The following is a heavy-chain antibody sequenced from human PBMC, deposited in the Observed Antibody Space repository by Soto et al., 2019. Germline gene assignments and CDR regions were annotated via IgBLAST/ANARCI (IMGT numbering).Heavy chain of an antibody. CDR3: AGTVTTSFYYYYYMDV. CDR1: GGTFSSYT. Sequence: ASVKVSCKASGGTFSSYTISWVRQAPGQGLEWMGRIIPILGIANYAQKFQGRVTITADKSTSTAYMELSSLRSEDTAVYYCAGTVTTSFYYYYYMDVWGKGTTVTVSS. J-gene: IGHJ6*03. D-gene: IGHD4-17*01. CDR2: IIPILGIA. V-gene: IGHV1-69*02.